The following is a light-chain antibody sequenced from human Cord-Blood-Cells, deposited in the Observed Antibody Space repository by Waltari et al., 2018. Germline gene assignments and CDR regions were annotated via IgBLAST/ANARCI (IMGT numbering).Light chain of an antibody. CDR2: AAS. CDR3: QQHYSYPYS. V-gene: IGKV1-8*01. Sequence: IRLTQSPSSFSASTGDTVTLTCRASQGISSYLAWYQQKPGKAPKLLIYAASTLQSGVPSRFSGSGSGTEFTLTISSLQSEDFATYYCQQHYSYPYSFGQGTKLEIK. CDR1: QGISSY. J-gene: IGKJ2*03.